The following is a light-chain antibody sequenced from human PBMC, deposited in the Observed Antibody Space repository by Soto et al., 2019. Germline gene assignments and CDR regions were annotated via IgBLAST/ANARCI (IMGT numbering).Light chain of an antibody. V-gene: IGKV3-20*01. Sequence: EIVLTQSPGTLSLSPGERATLSCRASQSVSSSYLASYQQKPGQAPRLLIYGASSRATGIPDRFSGSGSGTDFTLTISRLEPEDFAVYYCQQYGSSPPSTFGGGTKVEIK. CDR3: QQYGSSPPST. CDR1: QSVSSSY. J-gene: IGKJ4*01. CDR2: GAS.